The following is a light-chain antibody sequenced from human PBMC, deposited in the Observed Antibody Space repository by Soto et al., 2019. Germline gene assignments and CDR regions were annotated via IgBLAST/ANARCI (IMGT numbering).Light chain of an antibody. CDR2: EVS. Sequence: QSVLTQPASVSGSPGQSITISCTGTNSDVGRYNYVSWYQQQPGKAPKLMIYEVSNRPSGVSNRFSGSKSGNTASLTISGLQAEDEADYYCSSYTPSSTAYVFGIGTKVTVL. V-gene: IGLV2-14*01. J-gene: IGLJ1*01. CDR1: NSDVGRYNY. CDR3: SSYTPSSTAYV.